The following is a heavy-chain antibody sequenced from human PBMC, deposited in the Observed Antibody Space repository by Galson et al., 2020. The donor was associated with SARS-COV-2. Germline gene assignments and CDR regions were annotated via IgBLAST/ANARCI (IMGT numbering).Heavy chain of an antibody. D-gene: IGHD2-21*02. CDR3: ARHTHMVTSSPFEY. J-gene: IGHJ4*02. Sequence: PSQTLSLSCAVSGQYICSVNFWGWIRQPPAKGMDWIAIPHSTGTTLSNPSLTIRVTMSVDPSKNHFSLNLSSVTAADTALYYCARHTHMVTSSPFEYWGQGTPVAVSS. CDR2: PHSTGTT. CDR1: GQYICSVNF. V-gene: IGHV4-38-2*01.